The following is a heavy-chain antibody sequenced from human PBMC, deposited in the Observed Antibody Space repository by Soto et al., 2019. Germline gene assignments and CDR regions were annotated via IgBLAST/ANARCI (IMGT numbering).Heavy chain of an antibody. J-gene: IGHJ6*02. Sequence: GGSLRLSCAASGFTFSSYAMHWVRQAPGKGLEWVAVISYDGSNKYYADSVKGRFTISRDNSKNTLYLQMNSLRAEDTAVYYCARGPPAGWLRDYYYYGMDVWGQGTTVTVSS. CDR2: ISYDGSNK. CDR3: ARGPPAGWLRDYYYYGMDV. V-gene: IGHV3-30-3*01. CDR1: GFTFSSYA. D-gene: IGHD5-12*01.